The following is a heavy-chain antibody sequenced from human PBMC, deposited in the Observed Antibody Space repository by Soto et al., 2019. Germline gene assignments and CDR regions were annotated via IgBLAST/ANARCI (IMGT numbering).Heavy chain of an antibody. CDR3: ARTYCSGGSCYSGSPSHFDY. CDR2: IYYSGST. D-gene: IGHD2-15*01. J-gene: IGHJ4*02. Sequence: SETLSLTCTVSGGSISSSSYYWGWIRQPPGKGLEWIGSIYYSGSTYYNPSLKSRVTISVDTSKNQFSLKLSSVTAADTAVYYCARTYCSGGSCYSGSPSHFDYWGQGTLVTVSS. CDR1: GGSISSSSYY. V-gene: IGHV4-39*01.